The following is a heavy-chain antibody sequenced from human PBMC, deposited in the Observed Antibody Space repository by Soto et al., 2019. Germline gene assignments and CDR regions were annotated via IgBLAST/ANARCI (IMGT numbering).Heavy chain of an antibody. CDR1: GFTFSSSA. CDR2: ISGSGGST. V-gene: IGHV3-23*01. D-gene: IGHD1-26*01. J-gene: IGHJ4*02. Sequence: EVQLLESGGGLVQPGGSLRLSCAASGFTFSSSAMRWVRQAPVKGLEWVSAISGSGGSTYYADSVKGRFTISRDNSKNTLYLQMNSLSAEDTAVYYCARRGSGSDYDYWGQGTLVTVSS. CDR3: ARRGSGSDYDY.